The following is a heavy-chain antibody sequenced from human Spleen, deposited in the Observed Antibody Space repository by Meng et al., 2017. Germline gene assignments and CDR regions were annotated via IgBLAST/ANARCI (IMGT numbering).Heavy chain of an antibody. V-gene: IGHV1-2*06. J-gene: IGHJ4*02. D-gene: IGHD6-13*01. CDR2: INPNSGGT. CDR3: ARDEDISAAGKLFGDY. Sequence: QMQRVQSGAEVKKPGASVKVSCKPSGYNFPAYWLHWVRRAPGQGLEWMGRINPNSGGTNYAQKCQGRVTMTRDTSISTAYMELSGLRSDDTAMYYCARDEDISAAGKLFGDYWGQGTLVTVSS. CDR1: GYNFPAYW.